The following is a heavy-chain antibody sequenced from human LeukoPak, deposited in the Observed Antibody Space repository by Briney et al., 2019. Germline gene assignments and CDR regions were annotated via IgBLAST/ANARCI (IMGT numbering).Heavy chain of an antibody. Sequence: SVKVSCKASGGTFSSYAISWVRQAPGQGLERMGGIVPMFDTANYAQKFQGRATITADESTSTAYMELSSLRSEDTALYYCARKQYSYGYYFDYWGQGTLVTVSS. V-gene: IGHV1-69*13. D-gene: IGHD5-18*01. CDR2: IVPMFDTA. J-gene: IGHJ4*02. CDR3: ARKQYSYGYYFDY. CDR1: GGTFSSYA.